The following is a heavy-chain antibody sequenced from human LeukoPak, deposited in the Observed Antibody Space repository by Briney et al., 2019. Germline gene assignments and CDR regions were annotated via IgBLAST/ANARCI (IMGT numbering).Heavy chain of an antibody. Sequence: SETLSLTCTVSGDSIRNYYWSWTRQPPGKGLEWIAFIHTSGDTNYNPSLKTRATISVDMSKNQFSLRLGSVTAADTAVYYCARHAADYYYMDVWGQGTTVTVSS. CDR3: ARHAADYYYMDV. CDR2: IHTSGDT. D-gene: IGHD6-25*01. J-gene: IGHJ6*03. CDR1: GDSIRNYY. V-gene: IGHV4-4*09.